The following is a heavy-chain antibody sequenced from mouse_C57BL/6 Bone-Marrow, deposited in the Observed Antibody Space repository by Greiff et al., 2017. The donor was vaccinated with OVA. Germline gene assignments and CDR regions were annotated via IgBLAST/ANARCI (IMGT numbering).Heavy chain of an antibody. Sequence: QVQLQQSGPELVKPGASVKISCKASGYAFSSSWMNWVKQRPGKGLEWIGRIYPGDGATNYTGKFKGKATLTADKSSSTAYMQLSSLTSEDSAVYCCANYYGSSYYFDYWGQGTTLTVSS. CDR2: IYPGDGAT. J-gene: IGHJ2*01. CDR1: GYAFSSSW. V-gene: IGHV1-82*01. D-gene: IGHD1-1*01. CDR3: ANYYGSSYYFDY.